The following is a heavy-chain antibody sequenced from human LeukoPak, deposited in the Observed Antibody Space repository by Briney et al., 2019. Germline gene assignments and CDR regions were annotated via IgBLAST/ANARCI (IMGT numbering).Heavy chain of an antibody. V-gene: IGHV3-21*01. CDR2: ISSSSSYI. CDR3: ARGVSGYYMDV. CDR1: GFTFSSYS. J-gene: IGHJ6*03. Sequence: GSLRLSCAASGFTFSSYSMNWVRQAPGKGLEWVSSISSSSSYIYYADSVKGRFTISRDNAKNSLYLQMNSLRAEDTAVYYCARGVSGYYMDVWGKGTTVTVSS. D-gene: IGHD3-10*01.